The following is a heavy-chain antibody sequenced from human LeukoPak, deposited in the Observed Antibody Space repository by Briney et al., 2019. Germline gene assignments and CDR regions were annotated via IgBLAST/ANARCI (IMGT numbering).Heavy chain of an antibody. V-gene: IGHV3-23*01. J-gene: IGHJ4*02. Sequence: GGTLRLSCAASGLTFSGSAMSWVRQAPGKGLEWVSLISGSGNSTYYADSVKGRFTISRDNSKNTLYLQMNSLRAEDTAVYYCAKVLVLVSANRYYFDYWGQGTLVTVSS. CDR3: AKVLVLVSANRYYFDY. D-gene: IGHD2-15*01. CDR1: GLTFSGSA. CDR2: ISGSGNST.